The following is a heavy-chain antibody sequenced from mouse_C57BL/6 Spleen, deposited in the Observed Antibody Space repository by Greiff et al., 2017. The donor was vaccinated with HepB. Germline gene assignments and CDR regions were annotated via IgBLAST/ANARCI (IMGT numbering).Heavy chain of an antibody. V-gene: IGHV3-6*01. CDR2: ISYDGSN. CDR1: GYSITSGYY. Sequence: ESGPGLVKPSQSLSLTCSVTGYSITSGYYWNWIRQFPGNKLEWMGYISYDGSNNYNPSLKNRISITRDTSKNQFFLKLNSVTTEDTATYYCASASNWDWFAYWGQGTLVTVSA. CDR3: ASASNWDWFAY. J-gene: IGHJ3*01. D-gene: IGHD4-1*01.